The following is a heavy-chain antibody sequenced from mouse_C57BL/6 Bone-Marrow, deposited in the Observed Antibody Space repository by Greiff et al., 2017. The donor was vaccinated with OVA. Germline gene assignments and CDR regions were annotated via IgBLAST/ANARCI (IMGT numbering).Heavy chain of an antibody. CDR2: ISSGSSTI. J-gene: IGHJ2*01. CDR1: GFTFSDYG. Sequence: DVMLVESGGGLVKPGGSLKLSCAASGFTFSDYGMHWVRQAPEKGLEWVAYISSGSSTIYYADTVKGRFTISRDNAKNTLFLQMTSLRSEDTAMYYCARPYEDSFDYWGQGTTLTVSS. CDR3: ARPYEDSFDY. D-gene: IGHD2-3*01. V-gene: IGHV5-17*01.